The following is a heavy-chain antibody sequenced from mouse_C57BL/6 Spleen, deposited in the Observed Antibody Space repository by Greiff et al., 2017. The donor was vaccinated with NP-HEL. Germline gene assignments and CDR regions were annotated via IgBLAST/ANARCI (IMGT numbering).Heavy chain of an antibody. CDR3: ARWRIYEYDWYFDV. V-gene: IGHV7-3*01. Sequence: EVMLVESGGGLVQPGGSLSLSCAASGFTFTDYYMSWVRQPPGKALEWLGFIRNKANGYTTEYSASVKGRFTISRDNSQSILYLQMNALRAEDSATYYCARWRIYEYDWYFDVWGTGTTVTVSS. J-gene: IGHJ1*03. D-gene: IGHD2-4*01. CDR1: GFTFTDYY. CDR2: IRNKANGYTT.